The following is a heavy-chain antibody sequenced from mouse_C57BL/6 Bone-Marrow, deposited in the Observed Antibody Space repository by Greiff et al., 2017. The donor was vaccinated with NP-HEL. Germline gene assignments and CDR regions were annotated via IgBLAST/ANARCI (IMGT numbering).Heavy chain of an antibody. Sequence: VHVKQSGAELVKPGASVKLSCTASGFNIKDYYMHWVKQRTEQGLEWIGRIDPEDGETKYAPKFQGKATITADTSSNTAYLQLSSLTSEDTAVYYCARSPIYYYGVALEVYAMDYWGQGTSVTVSS. CDR1: GFNIKDYY. CDR3: ARSPIYYYGVALEVYAMDY. CDR2: IDPEDGET. J-gene: IGHJ4*01. V-gene: IGHV14-2*01. D-gene: IGHD1-1*01.